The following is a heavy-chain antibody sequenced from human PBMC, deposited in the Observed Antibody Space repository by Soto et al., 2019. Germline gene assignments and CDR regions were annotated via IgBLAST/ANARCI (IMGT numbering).Heavy chain of an antibody. V-gene: IGHV3-74*01. CDR3: AREGMGFSNWFDP. D-gene: IGHD2-8*01. Sequence: PGGSLRLSCAASRFTFSSYWMHWVRQAPGEGLVWVSRINSDGSDTGYADSVKGRFTISRDNAKNTLYLQTNSLRAEDTAVYFCAREGMGFSNWFDPSGQGTLVTVSS. CDR1: RFTFSSYW. J-gene: IGHJ5*02. CDR2: INSDGSDT.